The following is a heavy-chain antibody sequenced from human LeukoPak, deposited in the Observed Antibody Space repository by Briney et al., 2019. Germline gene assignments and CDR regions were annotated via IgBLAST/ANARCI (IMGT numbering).Heavy chain of an antibody. CDR2: IHRDGST. V-gene: IGHV3-23*01. D-gene: IGHD3-16*02. Sequence: GGSLRLSCAASGFTFSSYAMSWVRQAPGKGLEWVSIIHRDGSTYYADSVKGRFTTSRDNSKNTLYIQMNSLRAEDTAVYYCAKGLGSSVWGSYRFLDYWGQGTLVTVSS. CDR1: GFTFSSYA. J-gene: IGHJ4*02. CDR3: AKGLGSSVWGSYRFLDY.